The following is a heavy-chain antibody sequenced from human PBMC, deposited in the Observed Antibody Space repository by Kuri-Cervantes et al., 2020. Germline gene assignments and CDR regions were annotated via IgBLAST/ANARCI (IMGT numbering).Heavy chain of an antibody. CDR2: IRYDGSKK. Sequence: GESLKISCVASGSTFSNYGMHWLRQAPGKGLEWVALIRYDGSKKDYADPVKGRFSISRDNSKSTLSLEMNSLTTEDTAVYYCAKGTNVMHPYFSDYWGQGTLVTVSS. D-gene: IGHD2-21*01. V-gene: IGHV3-30*02. J-gene: IGHJ4*02. CDR3: AKGTNVMHPYFSDY. CDR1: GSTFSNYG.